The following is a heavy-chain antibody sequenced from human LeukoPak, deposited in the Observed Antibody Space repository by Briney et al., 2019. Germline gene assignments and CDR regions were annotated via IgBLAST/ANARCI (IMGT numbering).Heavy chain of an antibody. V-gene: IGHV3-23*01. CDR3: AKVPYSDYGAGRPPFMDV. Sequence: SGGSLRLSCAASGFTFSSYAMSWVRQAPGKWLEWVSTISDSGGSTYYADSVKGRFTISRDNSKNTLYLQMNSLRDEDTAVYYCAKVPYSDYGAGRPPFMDVWGQGTTVAISS. D-gene: IGHD3-10*01. CDR1: GFTFSSYA. J-gene: IGHJ6*02. CDR2: ISDSGGST.